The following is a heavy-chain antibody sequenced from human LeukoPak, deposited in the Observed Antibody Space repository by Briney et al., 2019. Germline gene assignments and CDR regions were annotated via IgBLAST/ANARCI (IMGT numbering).Heavy chain of an antibody. CDR2: IRYDGSNK. Sequence: GGSLRLSCAASGFTFSSYGMHWVRQAPGKGLEWVAFIRYDGSNKYYADSVKGRFTISRDNSKNTLYLQMNSLRAEDTAVYYCAKTLIPTNALDIWGQGTMVTVSS. CDR1: GFTFSSYG. V-gene: IGHV3-30*02. CDR3: AKTLIPTNALDI. J-gene: IGHJ3*02.